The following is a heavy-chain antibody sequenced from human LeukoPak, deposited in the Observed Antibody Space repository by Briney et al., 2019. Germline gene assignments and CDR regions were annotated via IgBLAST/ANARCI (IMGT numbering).Heavy chain of an antibody. CDR3: ARGSFDSSGRNWFDP. Sequence: GRSLRLSCAASGFTFSSYAMHWVRQAPGKGLEWVAVISYDGSNKYYADSVKGRFTISRDNSKNTLYLQMNSLRAEDTAVYYCARGSFDSSGRNWFDPWGQGTLVTVSS. CDR1: GFTFSSYA. J-gene: IGHJ5*02. CDR2: ISYDGSNK. V-gene: IGHV3-30-3*01. D-gene: IGHD6-19*01.